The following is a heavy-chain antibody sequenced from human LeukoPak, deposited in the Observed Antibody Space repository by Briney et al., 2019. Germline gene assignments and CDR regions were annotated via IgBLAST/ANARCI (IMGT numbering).Heavy chain of an antibody. CDR3: ARVGRNGWDFDH. V-gene: IGHV3-7*01. CDR2: INEGGGLT. CDR1: GFTFSASW. J-gene: IGHJ4*02. D-gene: IGHD6-19*01. Sequence: GGSLRLSCAASGFTFSASWMTWVRQAPGKGLEWVTIINEGGGLTFYVDSVKGRFSISRDNSKNSLSLQMSTLRVEDTAMYYCARVGRNGWDFDHWGQGTLVTVSS.